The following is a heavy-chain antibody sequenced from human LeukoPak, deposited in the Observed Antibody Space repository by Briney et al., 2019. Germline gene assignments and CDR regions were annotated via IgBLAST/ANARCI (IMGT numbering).Heavy chain of an antibody. Sequence: GGSLRLSCAASEFTFSSYAMSWVRQAPGKGLEWVSAISGSGGSTYYADSVKGRFTISRDNSKSTLYLQMNSLRAEDTAVYYCAKQYYDFWSGYSDAFDIWGQGTMVTVSS. J-gene: IGHJ3*02. CDR3: AKQYYDFWSGYSDAFDI. V-gene: IGHV3-23*01. CDR2: ISGSGGST. CDR1: EFTFSSYA. D-gene: IGHD3-3*01.